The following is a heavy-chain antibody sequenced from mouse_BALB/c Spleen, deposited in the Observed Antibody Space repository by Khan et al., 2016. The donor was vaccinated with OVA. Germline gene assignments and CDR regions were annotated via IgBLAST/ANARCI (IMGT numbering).Heavy chain of an antibody. Sequence: QIQLVQSGPELKKPGETVKISCKASGYTFTDYSMHWVKQAPGKGLKWMGWINTETGEPTYADDFKGRFAFSLETSASTAYLQINNLKNEDTATYFCARQLGLSAWFAYWGQGTLVTVSA. J-gene: IGHJ3*01. CDR2: INTETGEP. CDR3: ARQLGLSAWFAY. V-gene: IGHV9-2-1*01. CDR1: GYTFTDYS. D-gene: IGHD3-1*01.